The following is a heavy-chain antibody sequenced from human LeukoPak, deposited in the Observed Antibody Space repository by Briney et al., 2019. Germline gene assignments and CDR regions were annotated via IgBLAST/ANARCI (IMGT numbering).Heavy chain of an antibody. CDR2: INAGNGNT. CDR1: GGTFSSYA. J-gene: IGHJ4*02. V-gene: IGHV1-3*01. Sequence: ASVKVSCKASGGTFSSYAISWVRQAPGQRLEWMGWINAGNGNTKYSQTFQGRVTITRDTSASTAYMELSSLRSEDTAVYYCARDNGSGSYHLFDYWGQGTLVTVSS. D-gene: IGHD3-10*01. CDR3: ARDNGSGSYHLFDY.